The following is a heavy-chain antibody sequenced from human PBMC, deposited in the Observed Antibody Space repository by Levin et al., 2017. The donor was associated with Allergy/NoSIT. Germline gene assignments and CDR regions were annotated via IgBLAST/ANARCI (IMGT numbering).Heavy chain of an antibody. Sequence: GGSLRLSCAASAFTFTSYAMSWVRQAPGKGLEWVSTITGSGSTTYYADSVKGRFTISRDNSENTLYLQMKSLRAEDTAVYYCASGGWYGDDYWGQGTLVTVSS. J-gene: IGHJ4*02. V-gene: IGHV3-23*01. CDR1: AFTFTSYA. CDR2: ITGSGSTT. CDR3: ASGGWYGDDY. D-gene: IGHD6-19*01.